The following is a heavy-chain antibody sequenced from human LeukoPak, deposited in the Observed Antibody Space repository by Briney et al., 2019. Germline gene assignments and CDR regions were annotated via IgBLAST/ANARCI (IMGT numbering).Heavy chain of an antibody. CDR3: ASGGFELDV. CDR1: GFTLSSYE. J-gene: IGHJ6*04. V-gene: IGHV3-30*03. CDR2: ISYDGNNK. D-gene: IGHD3-10*01. Sequence: PGGSLRLSCAASGFTLSSYEMNWVRQAPGKGLEWVAVISYDGNNKYADPVKGRFTISRDNSKNTLYLQMNSLRTEDTALYYCASGGFELDVWGRGTAVTVSS.